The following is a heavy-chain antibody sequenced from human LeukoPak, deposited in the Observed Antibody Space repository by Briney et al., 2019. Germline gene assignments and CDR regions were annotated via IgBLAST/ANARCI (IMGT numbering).Heavy chain of an antibody. CDR3: ARDSQGGAVAAHYYGMDV. CDR2: ISVYKGNT. Sequence: ASVKVSCKASGYTFTSYGISWVRQAPGQGLEWMGWISVYKGNTNYAQKLQDRVTMTTDTSTSTAYMELRSLRSDDTAVYYCARDSQGGAVAAHYYGMDVWGQGTTVTVSS. J-gene: IGHJ6*02. D-gene: IGHD6-19*01. CDR1: GYTFTSYG. V-gene: IGHV1-18*01.